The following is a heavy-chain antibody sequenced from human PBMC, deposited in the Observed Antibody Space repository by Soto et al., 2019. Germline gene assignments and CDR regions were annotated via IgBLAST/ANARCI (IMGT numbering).Heavy chain of an antibody. Sequence: QITLNESGPTVVRPTETLTLTCRFSGFSLTTSGGGVGWIRQSPGKAPEWLALTYWDDDKRYSASLKSRLTITKDTSKNQVVLTVSDLDPTDTATYYCAHRVLRTVFGLVTTTAIYFDFWGQGAPVAVSS. D-gene: IGHD3-3*01. V-gene: IGHV2-5*02. CDR2: TYWDDDK. CDR3: AHRVLRTVFGLVTTTAIYFDF. J-gene: IGHJ4*02. CDR1: GFSLTTSGGG.